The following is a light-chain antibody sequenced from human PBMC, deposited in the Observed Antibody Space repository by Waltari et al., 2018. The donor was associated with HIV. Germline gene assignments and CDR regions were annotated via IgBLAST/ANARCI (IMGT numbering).Light chain of an antibody. J-gene: IGKJ2*01. V-gene: IGKV1-13*02. CDR3: QQFRSYPRT. Sequence: AIQLTQSPSSLSASIGDRVTITCRASQGVRNALAWYQQKPGRPPKLLIYGASTLESGVPSRFSGSLSGTDFNLTISNLQPEDSATYYCQQFRSYPRTFGQGATLEIK. CDR2: GAS. CDR1: QGVRNA.